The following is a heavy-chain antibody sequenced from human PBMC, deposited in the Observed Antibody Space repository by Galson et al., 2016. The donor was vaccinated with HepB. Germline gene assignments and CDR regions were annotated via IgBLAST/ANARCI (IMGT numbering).Heavy chain of an antibody. CDR3: ARASIIPGARMIFDP. J-gene: IGHJ5*02. CDR2: IYHTGTS. CDR1: GASISDANW. V-gene: IGHV4-4*02. Sequence: ETLSLTCAVSGASISDANWWTWVRQVPGKGLEWIGEIYHTGTSNNNPFLSSRFTLSVDNTRNQSSLNVTSVTAADTAVYYCARASIIPGARMIFDPWGQGTLVTVSS. D-gene: IGHD3-16*01.